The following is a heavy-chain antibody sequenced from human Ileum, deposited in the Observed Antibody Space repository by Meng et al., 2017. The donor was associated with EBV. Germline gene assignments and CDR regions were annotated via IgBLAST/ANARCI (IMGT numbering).Heavy chain of an antibody. Sequence: DVQVVGSGGALFQPGGALRLSCAASGFTFGSHAMAWVRQAPGKGLEWLSSLSGHGGEISYEDSVKGRFTISRDNSRNTVSLQMNSLRAEDTAVYYCAQDQNYAGSGSYYISWGQGTLVTVSS. J-gene: IGHJ5*02. D-gene: IGHD3-10*01. CDR3: AQDQNYAGSGSYYIS. CDR2: LSGHGGEI. V-gene: IGHV3-23*04. CDR1: GFTFGSHA.